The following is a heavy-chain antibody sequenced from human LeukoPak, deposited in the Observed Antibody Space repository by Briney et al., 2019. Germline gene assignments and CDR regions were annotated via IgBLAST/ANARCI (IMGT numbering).Heavy chain of an antibody. CDR1: GFTFNTYV. CDR2: SSTTGALK. D-gene: IGHD6-19*01. V-gene: IGHV3-30-3*01. J-gene: IGHJ4*02. Sequence: PGGSLRLSCVASGFTFNTYVIHWVRQAPGKGPEWVAVSSTTGALKIYPDSVRGRFTISRDNSKNTLYLQMDSLRVEDTAMYYCARDPVVGGPDYFDYWGQGTLVTVSS. CDR3: ARDPVVGGPDYFDY.